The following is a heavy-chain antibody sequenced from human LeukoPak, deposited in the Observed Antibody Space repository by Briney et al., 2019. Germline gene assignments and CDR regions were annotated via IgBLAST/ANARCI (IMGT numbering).Heavy chain of an antibody. D-gene: IGHD3-3*01. Sequence: GGSLRLSCAASGFTFSSYWMSWVRQAPGKGLEWVANIKQDGSEKYYVDSVKGRFTISRDNAKNSLYLQMNSLRAEDTAVYYCARVGSITIFGVVHSTPDYWGQGTLVTVSS. J-gene: IGHJ4*02. CDR1: GFTFSSYW. CDR2: IKQDGSEK. CDR3: ARVGSITIFGVVHSTPDY. V-gene: IGHV3-7*04.